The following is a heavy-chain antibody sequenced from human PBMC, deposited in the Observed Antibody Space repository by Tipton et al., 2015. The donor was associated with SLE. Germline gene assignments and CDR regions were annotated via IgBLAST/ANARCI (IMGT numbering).Heavy chain of an antibody. Sequence: SLRLSCAASGFTFSSYAMHWARQAPGKGLEWVAVISYDGSNKYYADSVKGRFTISRDNSKNTLYLQMNSLRDEDTAVYYCAKLGLGVVIDYWGQGTLVTVSS. CDR2: ISYDGSNK. CDR3: AKLGLGVVIDY. J-gene: IGHJ4*02. CDR1: GFTFSSYA. V-gene: IGHV3-30*04. D-gene: IGHD3-3*01.